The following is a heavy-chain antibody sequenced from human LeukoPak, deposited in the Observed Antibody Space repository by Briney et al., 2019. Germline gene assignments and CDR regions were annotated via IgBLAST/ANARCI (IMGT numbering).Heavy chain of an antibody. J-gene: IGHJ4*02. CDR3: AKDKSSGWYYFDY. V-gene: IGHV3-9*01. Sequence: GGSLRLSCAASGFTFDDYAMHWVRQASGQGLEWVSGISWNSGSIGYADSVKGRFTSSRDNAKNSLYLQMNSLRAEDTALYYCAKDKSSGWYYFDYWGQGTLVTVSS. CDR1: GFTFDDYA. D-gene: IGHD6-19*01. CDR2: ISWNSGSI.